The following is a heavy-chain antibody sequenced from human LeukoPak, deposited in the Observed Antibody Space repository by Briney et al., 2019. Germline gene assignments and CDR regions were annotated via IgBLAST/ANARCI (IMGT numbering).Heavy chain of an antibody. D-gene: IGHD2-2*01. CDR3: ARVGGDIVVVPAARRPAPYFDY. CDR2: INYSGST. V-gene: IGHV4-34*01. CDR1: GGSFSGNY. Sequence: SQTLSLTCAVYGGSFSGNYWSWIRQPPGKGLEWIGEINYSGSTNYNPSLKSRVTISVHTSKNQFSLKLSSVTAADTAVYYCARVGGDIVVVPAARRPAPYFDYWGQGNLVTVSS. J-gene: IGHJ4*02.